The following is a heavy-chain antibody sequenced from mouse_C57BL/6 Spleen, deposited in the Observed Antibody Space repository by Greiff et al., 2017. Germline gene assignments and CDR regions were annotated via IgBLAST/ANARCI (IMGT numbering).Heavy chain of an antibody. CDR1: GYTFTSYD. D-gene: IGHD2-1*01. V-gene: IGHV1-85*01. J-gene: IGHJ4*01. CDR2: IYPRDGST. Sequence: QVQLKESGPELVKPGASVKLSCKASGYTFTSYDINWVKQRPGQGLEWIGWIYPRDGSTKYNEKFKGKATLTVDTSSSTAYMELHSLTSEDSAVYFCARRGGNYEFYYYAMDYWGQGTSVTVSS. CDR3: ARRGGNYEFYYYAMDY.